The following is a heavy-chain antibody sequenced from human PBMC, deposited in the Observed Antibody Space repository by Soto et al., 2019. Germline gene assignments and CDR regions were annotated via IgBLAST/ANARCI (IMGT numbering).Heavy chain of an antibody. V-gene: IGHV3-15*01. J-gene: IGHJ6*02. Sequence: EVQLVESGGGLVKPGGSLRLSCAASGFTFSNAWMSWVRQAPGKGLEWVGRIKSKTDGGTTDYAAPVKGRFTISRDDSKNTLYLQMNSLKTEDTAVYYCTTDRHSIAARPPMGPYYYYYGMDVWGQGTTVTVSS. D-gene: IGHD6-6*01. CDR1: GFTFSNAW. CDR2: IKSKTDGGTT. CDR3: TTDRHSIAARPPMGPYYYYYGMDV.